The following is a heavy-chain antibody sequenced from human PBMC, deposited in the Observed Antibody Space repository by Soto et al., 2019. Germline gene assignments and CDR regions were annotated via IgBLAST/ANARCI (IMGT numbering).Heavy chain of an antibody. J-gene: IGHJ4*02. CDR1: GFTFSSYW. Sequence: PVGSLRLSCAPSGFTFSSYWIRWVRQAPWKWLGWVSSIKNDGSTANYADSVKGRFTISRDNAKNTVYLQMNNLRAEDTAVYYCARGGRGGFDYWGQGALVTVSS. CDR3: ARGGRGGFDY. V-gene: IGHV3-74*01. D-gene: IGHD3-16*01. CDR2: IKNDGSTA.